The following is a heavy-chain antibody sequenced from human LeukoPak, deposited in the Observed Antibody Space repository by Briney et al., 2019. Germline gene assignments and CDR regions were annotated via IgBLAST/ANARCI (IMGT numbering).Heavy chain of an antibody. J-gene: IGHJ4*02. CDR3: AKSGYSSSWELDY. D-gene: IGHD6-13*01. CDR1: GFTFSSYE. Sequence: PGGSLRLSCSASGFTFSSYEMNWVRQAPGKGLEWVSYIISSGSTIYYADSVKGRFTISRDNAKNSLYLQMNSLRAEDQAVYYCAKSGYSSSWELDYWGQGTLVTVSS. CDR2: IISSGSTI. V-gene: IGHV3-48*03.